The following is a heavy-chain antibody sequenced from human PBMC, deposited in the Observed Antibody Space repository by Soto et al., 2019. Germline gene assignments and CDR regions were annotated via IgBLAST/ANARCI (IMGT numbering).Heavy chain of an antibody. CDR3: ARGDSTDCSNGVCSFFYNHDMDV. J-gene: IGHJ6*02. CDR2: IIPIFGTA. D-gene: IGHD2-8*01. CDR1: GGTFSSYA. V-gene: IGHV1-69*13. Sequence: SVKVSCKASGGTFSSYAISWVRQAPGQGLEWMGGIIPIFGTANYAQKFQGRVTITADESTSTAYMELTRLTSDDTAIYYCARGDSTDCSNGVCSFFYNHDMDVWGQGTTVTVSS.